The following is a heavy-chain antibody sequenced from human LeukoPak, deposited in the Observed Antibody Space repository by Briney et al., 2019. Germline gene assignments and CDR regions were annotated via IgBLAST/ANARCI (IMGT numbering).Heavy chain of an antibody. J-gene: IGHJ5*01. Sequence: GGSLRLSCAASGFTFSNYWMSWVRQAPGKGLEWVANIKPDGSEKYYVDSVKGRFTISRDNAKNSLYLQMNSLRAEDTAVYYCARDHDWFGYWGQGTLVTVSS. CDR1: GFTFSNYW. CDR2: IKPDGSEK. CDR3: ARDHDWFGY. V-gene: IGHV3-7*01.